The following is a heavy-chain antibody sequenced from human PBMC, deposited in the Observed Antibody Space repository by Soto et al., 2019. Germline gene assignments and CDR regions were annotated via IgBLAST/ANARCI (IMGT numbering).Heavy chain of an antibody. CDR1: GYTFTNYG. Sequence: QVQLVQSGAEVRKPGASVKVSCKASGYTFTNYGISWVRQAPGQGLEWMGWISGFNGKTTYAQTLQGRVTMTAETSTGTAYMELRSLRSDDTAMYYCARDDDAGAVAPDVWGQGTPVTVSS. D-gene: IGHD6-19*01. V-gene: IGHV1-18*01. CDR2: ISGFNGKT. J-gene: IGHJ6*02. CDR3: ARDDDAGAVAPDV.